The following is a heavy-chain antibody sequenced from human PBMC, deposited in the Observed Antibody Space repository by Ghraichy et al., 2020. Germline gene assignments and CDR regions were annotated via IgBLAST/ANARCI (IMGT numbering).Heavy chain of an antibody. CDR2: INPNSGGT. CDR3: AAPYYYDSSGEDAFDI. D-gene: IGHD3-22*01. CDR1: GYTFTGYY. Sequence: ASVKVSCKASGYTFTGYYMHWVRQAPGQGLEWMGWINPNSGGTNYAQKFQGRVTMTRDTSISTAYMELSRLRSDDTAVYYCAAPYYYDSSGEDAFDIWGQGTMVTVSS. V-gene: IGHV1-2*02. J-gene: IGHJ3*02.